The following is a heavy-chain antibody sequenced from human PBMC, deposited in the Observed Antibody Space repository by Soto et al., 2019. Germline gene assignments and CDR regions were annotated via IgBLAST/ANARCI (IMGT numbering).Heavy chain of an antibody. CDR3: ARRQKYSSPLD. V-gene: IGHV2-5*01. J-gene: IGHJ4*02. Sequence: GPTLVNPTQTLTLTCTFSGFSLTTSGVGVGWIRQPPGKALEWLALIYWNDDKRYSPSLKSRLTITKDNSKNQLVLTMTNMDPVDSATYYCARRQKYSSPLDWGQGTLVTGSS. CDR2: IYWNDDK. D-gene: IGHD6-6*01. CDR1: GFSLTTSGVG.